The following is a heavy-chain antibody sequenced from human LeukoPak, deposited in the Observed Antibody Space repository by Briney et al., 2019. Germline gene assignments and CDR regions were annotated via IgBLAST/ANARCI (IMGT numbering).Heavy chain of an antibody. V-gene: IGHV1-18*01. CDR1: GYTFTSYG. Sequence: ASVKVSCKASGYTFTSYGISWVRQAPGQGLEWMGWISSYNGNTNYAQKLQGRATMTTDTSTSTAYMELRSLRSDDTAVYYCARGSFPSDDILTGPFDNWGQGTLVTVPS. CDR3: ARGSFPSDDILTGPFDN. J-gene: IGHJ4*02. D-gene: IGHD3-9*01. CDR2: ISSYNGNT.